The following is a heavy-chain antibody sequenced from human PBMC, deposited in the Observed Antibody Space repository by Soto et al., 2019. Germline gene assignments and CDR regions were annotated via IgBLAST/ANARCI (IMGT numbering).Heavy chain of an antibody. CDR3: XXXXXXXGS. CDR1: GYTFTSYD. Sequence: QVQLLQSGAEVKKPGASVKVSCEASGYTFTSYDINWVRQATGQGLEWMGYMNPNSGNTGYAQELQGRVTMTWNTXXXXXXXXXXXXXXXXXXXXXXXXXXXXXGSWGQGTLVTVSS. J-gene: IGHJ5*02. CDR2: MNPNSGNT. D-gene: IGHD5-12*01. V-gene: IGHV1-8*01.